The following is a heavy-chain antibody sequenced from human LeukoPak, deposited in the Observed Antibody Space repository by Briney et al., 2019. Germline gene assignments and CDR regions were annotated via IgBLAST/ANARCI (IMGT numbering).Heavy chain of an antibody. CDR2: INSDGSST. CDR1: GFTFSSYW. V-gene: IGHV3-74*01. J-gene: IGHJ4*02. Sequence: GGSLRLSCAASGFTFSSYWMHWIRQAPGKGLVWVSRINSDGSSTSCADSVKGRFTISRDNAKNTLYLQMNSLRAEDTAVYYCARGYCSGGSCSLDYWGQGTLVTVSS. D-gene: IGHD2-15*01. CDR3: ARGYCSGGSCSLDY.